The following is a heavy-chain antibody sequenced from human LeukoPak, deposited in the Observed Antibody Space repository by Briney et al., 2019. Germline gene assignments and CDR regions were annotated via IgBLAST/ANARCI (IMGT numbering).Heavy chain of an antibody. CDR1: GFSLSTSGMR. Sequence: VSGPALVKPTQTLTLTCTFSGFSLSTSGMRVSWIRQPPGKALEWLARIDWDDDKFYSTSLKTRLTISKDTSKNQVVLTMTNMDPVDTATYYCARISPGGAHFDYWGQGTLVTVSS. D-gene: IGHD3-16*01. V-gene: IGHV2-70*04. J-gene: IGHJ4*02. CDR2: IDWDDDK. CDR3: ARISPGGAHFDY.